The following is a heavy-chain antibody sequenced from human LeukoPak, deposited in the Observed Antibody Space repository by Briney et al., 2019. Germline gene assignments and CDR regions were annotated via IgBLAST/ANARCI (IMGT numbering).Heavy chain of an antibody. CDR2: INHSGST. Sequence: SGTLSLTCAVSGGSISSSNWWSWVRQPPGKGLEWIGEINHSGSTNYNPSLKSRVTISVDTSKNQFSLKLSSVTAADTAVYYCARGPRWTFAFDIWGQGTMVTVSS. V-gene: IGHV4-4*02. CDR1: GGSISSSNW. CDR3: ARGPRWTFAFDI. D-gene: IGHD3/OR15-3a*01. J-gene: IGHJ3*02.